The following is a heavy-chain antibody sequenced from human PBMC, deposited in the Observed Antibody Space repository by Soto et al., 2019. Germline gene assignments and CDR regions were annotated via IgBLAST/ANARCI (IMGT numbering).Heavy chain of an antibody. V-gene: IGHV4-59*01. D-gene: IGHD4-17*01. J-gene: IGHJ6*03. CDR3: ARVESVRYYYYYMDV. CDR1: GGSISSYY. Sequence: SETLSLTCTVSGGSISSYYWSWIRQPPGKGLEWIGYIYYSGSTNYNPSLKSRVTISVDTSKNQFSLKLSSVTAADTAVYYCARVESVRYYYYYMDVWGKGTTVTVSS. CDR2: IYYSGST.